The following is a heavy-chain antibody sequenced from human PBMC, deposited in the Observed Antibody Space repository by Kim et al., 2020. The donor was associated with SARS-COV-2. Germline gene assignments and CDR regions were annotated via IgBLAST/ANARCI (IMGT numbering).Heavy chain of an antibody. J-gene: IGHJ6*03. V-gene: IGHV4-39*01. CDR3: ARHYHYYYMDV. Sequence: SESLSLTCTVSGGSISSSNYYWGWIRQPPGKGLEWIGNIYYSGSAYYSPSLKSRVTISVDTSKNQLSLKLRSVTAADTAVYYCARHYHYYYMDVWGKGTT. D-gene: IGHD3-16*02. CDR2: IYYSGSA. CDR1: GGSISSSNYY.